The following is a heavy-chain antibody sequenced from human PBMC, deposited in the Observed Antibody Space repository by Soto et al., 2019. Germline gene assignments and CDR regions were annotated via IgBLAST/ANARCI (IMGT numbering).Heavy chain of an antibody. V-gene: IGHV4-39*01. D-gene: IGHD4-4*01. Sequence: QLQLQESGPGLVKPSETLSLTCSVSGGSISSRTFWWAWIRQPPGKGLEWIGDMYYSGSSYSSPSLKSRVTLYVDTSKNQLSLKLNSVTAPDTAVYYCARHPRDDYNYGGSGIFDYWGQGTLVTVSS. J-gene: IGHJ4*02. CDR2: MYYSGSS. CDR3: ARHPRDDYNYGGSGIFDY. CDR1: GGSISSRTFW.